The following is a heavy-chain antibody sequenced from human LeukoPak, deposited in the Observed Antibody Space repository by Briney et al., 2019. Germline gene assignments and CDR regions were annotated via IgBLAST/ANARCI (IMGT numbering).Heavy chain of an antibody. Sequence: PGRSLRLSCAASGFTFSTYWMSWVPQAPGHRLDCVATIKPAGGEEDYVDSVKSRFSISRDNATSSLYLQMNSLRGDDTAVYYCATTPAVACGGSWGQGTPVTVSS. CDR1: GFTFSTYW. CDR3: ATTPAVACGGS. V-gene: IGHV3-7*01. CDR2: IKPAGGEE. D-gene: IGHD4-23*01. J-gene: IGHJ4*02.